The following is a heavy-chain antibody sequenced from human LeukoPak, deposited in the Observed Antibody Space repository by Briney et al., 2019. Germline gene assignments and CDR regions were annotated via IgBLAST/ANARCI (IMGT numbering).Heavy chain of an antibody. CDR1: GGSISSYY. CDR3: AREERYGSSYDY. CDR2: IYYRGST. Sequence: SETLSLTCTVSGGSISSYYWSWIRQPPGKGLEWIGYIYYRGSTNYNPSLKSRVTISVDTSKNQFSLKLSSVTAADTAVYYCAREERYGSSYDYWGQGTLVTVSS. J-gene: IGHJ4*02. V-gene: IGHV4-59*01. D-gene: IGHD3-10*01.